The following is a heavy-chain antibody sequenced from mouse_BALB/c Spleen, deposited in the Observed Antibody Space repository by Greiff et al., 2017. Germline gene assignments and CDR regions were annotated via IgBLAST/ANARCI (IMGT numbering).Heavy chain of an antibody. CDR1: GFAFSSYA. V-gene: IGHV5-12-1*01. CDR3: ARYHTAFYAMDY. J-gene: IGHJ4*01. CDR2: ISSGGGST. D-gene: IGHD1-2*01. Sequence: EVQGVESGGGLVKPGGSLKLSCAASGFAFSSYAMSWVRQTPEKRLEWVAYISSGGGSTYYPDTVKGRFTISRDNAKNTLYLQMSSLKSEDTAMYYCARYHTAFYAMDYWGQGTSVTVSS.